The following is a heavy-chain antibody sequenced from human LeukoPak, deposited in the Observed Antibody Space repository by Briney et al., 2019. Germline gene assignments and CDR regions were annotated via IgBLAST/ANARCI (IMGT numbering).Heavy chain of an antibody. D-gene: IGHD1-26*01. V-gene: IGHV3-15*01. J-gene: IGHJ2*01. CDR3: ATQVGASDWCFDL. CDR2: IQSLIDGGAV. CDR1: GFTFINAW. Sequence: PGGSLRLSCAASGFTFINAWMSWVRQAPGRGLEWVGRIQSLIDGGAVDYAAPVKGRFTVSRDDPKKTLYLQMNSLNTEDTAVYYCATQVGASDWCFDLWGRGTLVTVSS.